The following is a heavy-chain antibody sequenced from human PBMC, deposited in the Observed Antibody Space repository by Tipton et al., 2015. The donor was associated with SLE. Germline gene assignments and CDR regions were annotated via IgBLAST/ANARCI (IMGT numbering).Heavy chain of an antibody. J-gene: IGHJ3*01. CDR2: IYYSGST. D-gene: IGHD6-13*01. Sequence: LSLTCTVSGGSISSSSYYWGWIRQPPGKGLEWIGSIYYSGSTYYNPSLKSRVTISVDTSKNQFSLTVNSVTAADTAVYYCARENVAADGALDVWGQGTMVTVSS. CDR3: ARENVAADGALDV. CDR1: GGSISSSSYY. V-gene: IGHV4-39*02.